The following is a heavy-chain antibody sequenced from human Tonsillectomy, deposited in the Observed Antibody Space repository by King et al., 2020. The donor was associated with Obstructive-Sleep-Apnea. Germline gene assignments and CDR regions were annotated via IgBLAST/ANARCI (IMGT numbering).Heavy chain of an antibody. CDR2: ISGSGGST. J-gene: IGHJ4*02. CDR1: GFTFSSYA. V-gene: IGHV3-23*04. CDR3: AKDRAHYYDSSGYWGLFDY. Sequence: VQLVESGGGLVQPGGSLRLSCAASGFTFSSYAMRWVRQAPGKGLEWVSSISGSGGSTYYADSVTGRFTISRDNSKNTLYLQMNSLRAEDTAVYYFAKDRAHYYDSSGYWGLFDYWGQGTLVTVSS. D-gene: IGHD3-22*01.